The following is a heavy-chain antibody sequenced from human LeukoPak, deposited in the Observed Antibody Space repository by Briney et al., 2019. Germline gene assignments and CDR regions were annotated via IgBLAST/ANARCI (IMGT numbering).Heavy chain of an antibody. V-gene: IGHV1-2*02. CDR1: GYTFTGYY. D-gene: IGHD3-10*01. J-gene: IGHJ2*01. Sequence: GASVKVSCKASGYTFTGYYMHWVRQAPGQGLEWMGWINPNSGGTNYAQKFQGRVTMTRDTSISTAYMELSRLRSDDTAVYYCARDYYGSGSYSVNWYFDLWGRGTLVTVSS. CDR2: INPNSGGT. CDR3: ARDYYGSGSYSVNWYFDL.